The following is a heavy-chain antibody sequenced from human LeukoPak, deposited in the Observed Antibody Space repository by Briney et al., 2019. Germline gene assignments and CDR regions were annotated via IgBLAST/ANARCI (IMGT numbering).Heavy chain of an antibody. Sequence: GGSLRLSCAASGFTFSSYEMNWVRQAPGKGLEWVSYISSSGSTIYYADSVKGRLTISRDNAKNSLYLQMNSLRAEDTAVYYCARGGEYSSSSCFDYWGQGTLVTVSS. CDR2: ISSSGSTI. V-gene: IGHV3-48*03. CDR3: ARGGEYSSSSCFDY. J-gene: IGHJ4*02. D-gene: IGHD6-6*01. CDR1: GFTFSSYE.